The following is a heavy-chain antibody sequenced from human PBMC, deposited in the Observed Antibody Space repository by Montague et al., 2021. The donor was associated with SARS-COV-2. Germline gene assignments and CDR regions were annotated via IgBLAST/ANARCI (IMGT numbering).Heavy chain of an antibody. D-gene: IGHD6-13*01. V-gene: IGHV4-59*01. CDR3: ARGIPIAAALINWFDP. Sequence: SETLSLTCTVSGGSISSYYWSWIRQPPGKGLEWIGYIYYSGSTNYNPSLKSRVTISVDTSKNQFSLKLSSVTAADTAAYYCARGIPIAAALINWFDPWGQGTLVTFSS. CDR2: IYYSGST. J-gene: IGHJ5*02. CDR1: GGSISSYY.